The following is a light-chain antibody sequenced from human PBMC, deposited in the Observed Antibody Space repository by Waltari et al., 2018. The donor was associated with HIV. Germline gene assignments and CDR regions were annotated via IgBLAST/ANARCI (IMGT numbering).Light chain of an antibody. CDR3: QQSYKIAWT. J-gene: IGKJ1*01. Sequence: DIQLTQSPSSLSASVGDRVTMTCRANQTISGYLSWYQQRPGKGPRLLIFAASTLRLGVPSRFSGDGSGTDFTLTIDSLQPEDFATYYCQQSYKIAWTFGQGTKVEIK. CDR2: AAS. CDR1: QTISGY. V-gene: IGKV1-39*01.